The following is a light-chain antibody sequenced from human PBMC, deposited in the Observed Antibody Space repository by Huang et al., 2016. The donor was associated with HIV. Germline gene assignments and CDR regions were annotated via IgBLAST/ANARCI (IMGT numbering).Light chain of an antibody. J-gene: IGKJ1*01. CDR3: QQTYTGVT. V-gene: IGKV1-39*01. Sequence: DIQMTQSPSSLSASVGDRVTITCRASQSINTYLNWFQQKPGKAPKVLISAASTLQSGVPSRCSGGGSGTHFTLTITSLQPEDFATYYCQQTYTGVTFGQGTKVEIK. CDR2: AAS. CDR1: QSINTY.